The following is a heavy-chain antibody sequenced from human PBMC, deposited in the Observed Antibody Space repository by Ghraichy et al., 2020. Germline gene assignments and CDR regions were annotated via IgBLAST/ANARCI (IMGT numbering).Heavy chain of an antibody. V-gene: IGHV4-34*01. CDR1: GGSFSDYY. CDR2: FKHSGST. CDR3: ARGRDHIPIFGVVISPTHFDY. Sequence: SETLSLTCAVYGGSFSDYYWSRIRQLPGKGLEWIGEFKHSGSTNYNPSLKSRVTISVATSKNQFSLKLSSVTAADTAVYYCARGRDHIPIFGVVISPTHFDYWGQGTLVTVSS. D-gene: IGHD3-3*01. J-gene: IGHJ4*02.